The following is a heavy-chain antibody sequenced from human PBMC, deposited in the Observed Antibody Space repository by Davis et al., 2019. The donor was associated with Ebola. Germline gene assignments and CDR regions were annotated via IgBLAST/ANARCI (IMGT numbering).Heavy chain of an antibody. J-gene: IGHJ4*02. V-gene: IGHV1-69*04. CDR3: ARDARWIQLWFIDY. CDR1: GGTFSSYA. Sequence: SVKVSCKASGGTFSSYAISWVRQAPGQGLEWMGRIIPILGIANYAQKFQGRVTITADKSTSTAYMELSSLRSDDTAVYYCARDARWIQLWFIDYWGQGTLVTVSS. CDR2: IIPILGIA. D-gene: IGHD5-18*01.